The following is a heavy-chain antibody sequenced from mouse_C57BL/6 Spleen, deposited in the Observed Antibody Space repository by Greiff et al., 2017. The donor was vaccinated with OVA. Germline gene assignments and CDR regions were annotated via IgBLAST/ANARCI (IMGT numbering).Heavy chain of an antibody. CDR1: GFTFSSYA. V-gene: IGHV5-9-1*02. Sequence: EVNVVESGEGLVKPGGSLKLSCAASGFTFSSYAMSWVRQTPEKRLEWVAYISSGGDYIYYADTVKGRFTISRDNARNTLYLQMSSLKSEDTAMYYCTRENWDRDAMDYWGQGTSVTVSS. CDR3: TRENWDRDAMDY. D-gene: IGHD4-1*01. CDR2: ISSGGDYI. J-gene: IGHJ4*01.